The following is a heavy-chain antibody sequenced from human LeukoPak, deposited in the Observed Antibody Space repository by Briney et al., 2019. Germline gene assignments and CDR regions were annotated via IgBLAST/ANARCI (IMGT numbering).Heavy chain of an antibody. CDR1: GFTFSSYA. D-gene: IGHD3-22*01. Sequence: GGSLRLSCAASGFTFSSYAMHWVRHAPGKGLEWVAVISYDGSNKYYADSVKGRFTISRDNSKNTLYLQMNSLRAEDTAVYYCARVKPGGYGAFDIWGQGTMVTVSS. CDR2: ISYDGSNK. CDR3: ARVKPGGYGAFDI. V-gene: IGHV3-30*04. J-gene: IGHJ3*02.